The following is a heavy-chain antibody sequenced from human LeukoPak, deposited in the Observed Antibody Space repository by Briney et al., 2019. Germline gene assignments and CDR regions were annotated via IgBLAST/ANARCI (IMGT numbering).Heavy chain of an antibody. J-gene: IGHJ4*02. V-gene: IGHV3-73*01. Sequence: GGSLRLPCAASGFSFSASAMHWARQASGKGLEWVGRIRGKANNYATAYAASVKGKFTISRDDSKNTTYLQMNSLKTEDTAVYYCTSPELTTTTNWGQGTLVTVSS. D-gene: IGHD4-11*01. CDR3: TSPELTTTTN. CDR1: GFSFSASA. CDR2: IRGKANNYAT.